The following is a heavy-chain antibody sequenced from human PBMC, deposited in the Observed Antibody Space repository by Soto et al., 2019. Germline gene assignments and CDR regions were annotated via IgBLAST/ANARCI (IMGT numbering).Heavy chain of an antibody. CDR2: IYGGGTT. CDR1: GFTVSSKY. CDR3: SRPLGRTSRHED. J-gene: IGHJ4*02. V-gene: IGHV3-53*01. D-gene: IGHD2-8*01. Sequence: GGSLRLSCAASGFTVSSKYMTWVRQAPGKGLEWVSVIYGGGTTYYADSVKGRFTISRDNSKNTLYLQMNSLRAEDTAVYDFSRPLGRTSRHEDWGQGIPVTVSS.